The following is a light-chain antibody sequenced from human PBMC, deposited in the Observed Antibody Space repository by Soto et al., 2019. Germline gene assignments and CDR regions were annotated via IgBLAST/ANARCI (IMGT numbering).Light chain of an antibody. CDR1: QSINKN. CDR3: QQSHNTPRT. J-gene: IGKJ2*01. V-gene: IGKV1-39*01. CDR2: AAS. Sequence: DIQMTQSPSSLSASVGDRVTITCRASQSINKNLNWYQQKPGKAPKLLIFAASSMQSGVPLRFSGSGSGTDFTLTISSLQPEDFATYYCQQSHNTPRTFGQGTKLEIK.